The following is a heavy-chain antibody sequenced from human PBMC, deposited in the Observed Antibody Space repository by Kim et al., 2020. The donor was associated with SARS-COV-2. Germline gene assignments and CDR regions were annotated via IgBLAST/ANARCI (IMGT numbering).Heavy chain of an antibody. CDR3: AKGGHGFWYFDL. J-gene: IGHJ2*01. Sequence: YYADSVKGRFTISRDNSKNSLYLQMNSLRTEDTALYYCAKGGHGFWYFDLWGRGTLVTVSS. V-gene: IGHV3-43*01. D-gene: IGHD3-10*01.